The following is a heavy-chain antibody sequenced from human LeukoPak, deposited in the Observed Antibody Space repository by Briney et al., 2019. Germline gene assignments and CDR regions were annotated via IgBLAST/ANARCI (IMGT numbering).Heavy chain of an antibody. Sequence: SETLSLTCAVSGASISGSGYYLGWIRQPPGKGLEWIGNIYYTGSTYYNASLQSRVTISIDTSKNQFSLRLNSVTAADTAVYYCASTYDSSGYYSEPRIDYWGQGTLVTVSS. V-gene: IGHV4-39*01. CDR2: IYYTGST. J-gene: IGHJ4*02. D-gene: IGHD3-22*01. CDR3: ASTYDSSGYYSEPRIDY. CDR1: GASISGSGYY.